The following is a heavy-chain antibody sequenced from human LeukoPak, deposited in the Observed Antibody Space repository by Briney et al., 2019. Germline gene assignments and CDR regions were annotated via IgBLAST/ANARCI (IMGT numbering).Heavy chain of an antibody. CDR3: ARDWFSSSWYVGPYYYYGMDV. J-gene: IGHJ6*02. CDR2: IKQDGSEK. V-gene: IGHV3-7*01. Sequence: GGSLRLSCAASGFTFSSYWMSWVRQAPGKGLEWVANIKQDGSEKYYVDSVKGRFTISRDNAKNSLYLQMNSLRAEDTAVYYCARDWFSSSWYVGPYYYYGMDVWGQGTTVTVSS. D-gene: IGHD6-13*01. CDR1: GFTFSSYW.